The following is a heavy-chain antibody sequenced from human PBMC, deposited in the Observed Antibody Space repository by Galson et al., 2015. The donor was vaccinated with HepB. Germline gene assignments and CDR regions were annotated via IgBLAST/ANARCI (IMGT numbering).Heavy chain of an antibody. D-gene: IGHD5-12*01. CDR3: AGSGYDVLPHY. V-gene: IGHV4-59*08. J-gene: IGHJ4*02. CDR1: GGSISSYY. CDR2: IYYSGST. Sequence: ETLSLTCTVSGGSISSYYWSWIRQPPGKGLEWIGYIYYSGSTNYNPSLKSRVTISVDTSKNQFSLKLSSVTAADTAVYYCAGSGYDVLPHYWGQGTLVTVSS.